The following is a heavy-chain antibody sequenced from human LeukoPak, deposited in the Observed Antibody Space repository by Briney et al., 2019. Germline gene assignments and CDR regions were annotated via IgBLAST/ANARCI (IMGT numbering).Heavy chain of an antibody. D-gene: IGHD6-13*01. CDR1: GFTFSSYA. Sequence: GGSLRLSCAASGFTFSSYAMSWVRQAPGKGLEWVSGIRDSGGSTYYADSVKGRFTISRGNSKDTLYLQMNSLRAEDTAVYYCATDLGSSRPNFWGQGALVTVSS. CDR2: IRDSGGST. V-gene: IGHV3-23*01. CDR3: ATDLGSSRPNF. J-gene: IGHJ4*02.